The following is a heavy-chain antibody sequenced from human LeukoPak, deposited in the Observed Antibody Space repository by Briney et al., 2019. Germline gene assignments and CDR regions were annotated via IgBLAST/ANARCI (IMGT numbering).Heavy chain of an antibody. Sequence: GESLRLSCAGSGFTFSNYGMNWVRQAPGKGLEWVALISYDGSNKYYADSVKGRITISRDNSKNTLYLQMNSLRAEDTAVYYCAKAGNGYNWNPIDCWGQGILVTVSS. CDR3: AKAGNGYNWNPIDC. J-gene: IGHJ4*02. V-gene: IGHV3-30*18. CDR1: GFTFSNYG. CDR2: ISYDGSNK. D-gene: IGHD1-20*01.